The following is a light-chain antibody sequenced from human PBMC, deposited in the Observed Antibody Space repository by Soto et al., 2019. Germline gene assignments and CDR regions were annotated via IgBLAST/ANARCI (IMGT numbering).Light chain of an antibody. J-gene: IGKJ1*01. CDR3: QQYNNGWT. Sequence: EILLTQSPCTLSLSPGERATLSCRASQSVSSSYLAWYQQRPGHAPGLLIYGASTRATGIPARLSGSGSGTEFTLTISSLQSEDFAVYYCQQYNNGWTFGQGTKVDIK. CDR2: GAS. CDR1: QSVSSSY. V-gene: IGKV3-15*01.